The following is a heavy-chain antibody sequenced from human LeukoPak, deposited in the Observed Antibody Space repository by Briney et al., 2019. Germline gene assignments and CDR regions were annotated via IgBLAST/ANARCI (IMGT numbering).Heavy chain of an antibody. V-gene: IGHV4-4*07. CDR3: ARGRSTMVRGVQKNWFDP. CDR1: GGSISSYS. CDR2: IYTSGST. Sequence: SETLSLTCTVSGGSISSYSWSWIRQPAGQGLEWNGRIYTSGSTNYNPSLTSRVTMSVDTSKNQFSLKLSSVTAADTAVYYRARGRSTMVRGVQKNWFDPWGQGTLVTVSS. D-gene: IGHD3-10*01. J-gene: IGHJ5*02.